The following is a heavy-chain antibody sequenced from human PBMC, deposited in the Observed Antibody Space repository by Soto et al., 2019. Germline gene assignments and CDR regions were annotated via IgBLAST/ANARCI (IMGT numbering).Heavy chain of an antibody. Sequence: SETLSLTCAVSGGSISSSNWWSWVRQPPGKGLEWIGEIYHSGSTNYNPSLKSRVTISVDKSKNQFSLKLSSVTAADTAVYYCAREVWRDSSGYRRDAFDIWGQGTMVTVSS. CDR3: AREVWRDSSGYRRDAFDI. J-gene: IGHJ3*02. CDR1: GGSISSSNW. D-gene: IGHD3-22*01. V-gene: IGHV4-4*02. CDR2: IYHSGST.